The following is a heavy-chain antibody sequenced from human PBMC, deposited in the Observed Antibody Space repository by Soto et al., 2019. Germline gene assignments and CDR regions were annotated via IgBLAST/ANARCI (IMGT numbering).Heavy chain of an antibody. Sequence: QVQLVQTGAEVKRPGSSVNVSCTASRGTFSNYAILWVRQAPGQGLEWMGGIVPIHDTTDYAQKFQGRVTITADEPSSTAYMELRSMRAEDTAVYYCAADYDELLSWGQGTLVTVSS. D-gene: IGHD3-3*01. CDR1: RGTFSNYA. CDR3: AADYDELLS. J-gene: IGHJ5*02. V-gene: IGHV1-69*01. CDR2: IVPIHDTT.